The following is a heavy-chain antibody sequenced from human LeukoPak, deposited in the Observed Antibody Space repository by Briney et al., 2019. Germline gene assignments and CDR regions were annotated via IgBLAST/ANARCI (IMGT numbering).Heavy chain of an antibody. Sequence: GASLRLSCAASGFTFSNYAMSWVRQAPGKGLEWVAAISFDGSHKYYADSVKGRFTISRDNSMNTLYLQMNSLRAEDTAVYYCAKGTAVDRQYFENWGQGTLVTVSS. J-gene: IGHJ4*02. D-gene: IGHD1-1*01. V-gene: IGHV3-30*18. CDR2: ISFDGSHK. CDR1: GFTFSNYA. CDR3: AKGTAVDRQYFEN.